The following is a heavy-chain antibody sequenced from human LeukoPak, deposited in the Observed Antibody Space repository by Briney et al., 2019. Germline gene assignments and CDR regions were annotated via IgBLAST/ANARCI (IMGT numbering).Heavy chain of an antibody. CDR3: AKVEWDDTAMATGYFDY. CDR1: GFTFSSYA. J-gene: IGHJ4*02. Sequence: GGSLRLSCAASGFTFSSYAMSWVRQAPGKGLEWVSAISGSGGSTYYADSVKGRLTISRDNSKNTLYLQMNSLRAEDTAVYYCAKVEWDDTAMATGYFDYWGQGTLVTVSS. CDR2: ISGSGGST. V-gene: IGHV3-23*01. D-gene: IGHD5-18*01.